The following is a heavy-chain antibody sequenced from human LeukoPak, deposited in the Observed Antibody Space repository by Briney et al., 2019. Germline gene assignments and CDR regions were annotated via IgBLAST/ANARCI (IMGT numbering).Heavy chain of an antibody. D-gene: IGHD3-3*01. V-gene: IGHV4-39*07. CDR2: IYYSGST. CDR1: GGSISSSSYY. J-gene: IGHJ4*02. Sequence: SETLSLTCTVSGGSISSSSYYWGWIRQPPGKGLEWIGSIYYSGSTYYNPSLKSRVTISVDTSKNQFSLKLSSVTAADTAVYYCARVSRGNAYYDFWSGYSPLDDYWGQGTLVTVSS. CDR3: ARVSRGNAYYDFWSGYSPLDDY.